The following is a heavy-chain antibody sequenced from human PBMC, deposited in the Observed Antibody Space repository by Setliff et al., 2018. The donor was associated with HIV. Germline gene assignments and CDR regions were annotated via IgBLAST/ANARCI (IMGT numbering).Heavy chain of an antibody. CDR2: IYYSGST. D-gene: IGHD6-19*01. V-gene: IGHV4-59*11. CDR1: GGSISSRY. J-gene: IGHJ6*02. Sequence: PSETLSLTCTVSGGSISSRYWSWIRQPPGKRLEWIGYIYYSGSTNYNPSLKSRVTISVDTSKNQFSLKLSSVTAADTAVYYCARGEGAGLGYSSGWAYYYYGMDVWGQGTTVTVSS. CDR3: ARGEGAGLGYSSGWAYYYYGMDV.